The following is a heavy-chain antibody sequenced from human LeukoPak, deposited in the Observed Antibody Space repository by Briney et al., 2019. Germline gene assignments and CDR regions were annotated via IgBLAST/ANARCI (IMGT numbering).Heavy chain of an antibody. CDR3: AARLGGTGAYFY. CDR1: GFTFGNYW. J-gene: IGHJ4*02. D-gene: IGHD7-27*01. Sequence: GGSLSLSCAASGFTFGNYWMSWVRQPPGKGLEWVANIKDDGSAKRSLDSVRGRFTISRDNDKNSIYMQMNSLRVDDTAVYFCAARLGGTGAYFYWGQGTLVTVSS. CDR2: IKDDGSAK. V-gene: IGHV3-7*01.